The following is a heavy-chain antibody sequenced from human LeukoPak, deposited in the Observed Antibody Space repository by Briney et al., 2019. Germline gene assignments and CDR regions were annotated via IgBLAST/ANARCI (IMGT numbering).Heavy chain of an antibody. J-gene: IGHJ4*02. CDR3: ARGYGNGTNFDY. CDR1: GGSISSGNYS. D-gene: IGHD1-7*01. CDR2: LYYRGST. Sequence: SETLSLTCTVSGGSISSGNYSWSWIPHLPGKGLEWIGYLYYRGSTYYNPSLKRRVTISVDTSKNQFSLKLSSVTAADTAVYYCARGYGNGTNFDYWGQGTLVTVSS. V-gene: IGHV4-31*03.